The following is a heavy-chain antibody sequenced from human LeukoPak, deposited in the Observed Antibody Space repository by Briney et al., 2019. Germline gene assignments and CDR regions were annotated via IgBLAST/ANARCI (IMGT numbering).Heavy chain of an antibody. V-gene: IGHV4-59*01. Sequence: PSETLSLTCTVSGGSISGYYWNWIRQPPGKGLEWIGYIYYSGSTNYNPSLKSRVTVSLDTSKNQFSLKLSSVTAADTAVYYCARAQPDSVWGSYPRYFDYWGQGTLVTVSS. CDR3: ARAQPDSVWGSYPRYFDY. D-gene: IGHD3-16*01. J-gene: IGHJ4*02. CDR2: IYYSGST. CDR1: GGSISGYY.